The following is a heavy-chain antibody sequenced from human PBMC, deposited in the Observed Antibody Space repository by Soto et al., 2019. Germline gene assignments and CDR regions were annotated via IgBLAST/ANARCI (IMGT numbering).Heavy chain of an antibody. V-gene: IGHV3-23*01. CDR2: ISGDGGST. J-gene: IGHJ4*02. D-gene: IGHD6-13*01. CDR1: GFSFSSYA. Sequence: GGSLRLSCAASGFSFSSYAMSWVRQAPGKGLEWVSAISGDGGSTYYADSMKGRLTISRDNSKNTLYLQMNSLTAEDTAVYYCARRRGYFFDYWGQGTLVTV. CDR3: ARRRGYFFDY.